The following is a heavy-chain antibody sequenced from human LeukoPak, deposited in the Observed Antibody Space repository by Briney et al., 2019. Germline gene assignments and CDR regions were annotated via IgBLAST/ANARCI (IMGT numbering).Heavy chain of an antibody. V-gene: IGHV3-30*01. D-gene: IGHD5-18*01. CDR2: ISYDGSNK. CDR3: ATDRSQRAYSYGPDGE. J-gene: IGHJ4*02. Sequence: GGSLRLSCAASGFTFSSYAMHWVRQAPGKGLEWAAVISYDGSNKFYADSVKGRFTISRDNSKNTLFLQMNSLRAEDTAVYYCATDRSQRAYSYGPDGEWGQGTLVTVSS. CDR1: GFTFSSYA.